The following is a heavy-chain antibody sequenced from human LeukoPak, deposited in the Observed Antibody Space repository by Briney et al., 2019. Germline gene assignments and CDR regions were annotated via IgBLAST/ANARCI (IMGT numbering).Heavy chain of an antibody. CDR3: AREGLLRFLRVYYMDV. D-gene: IGHD3-3*01. J-gene: IGHJ6*03. Sequence: GGSLRLSCAASGFTFSSYSMNWVRQAPGKGLEWVAVISYDGSNKYYADSVKGRFTISRDNSKNTLYLQMNSLRAEDTAVYYCAREGLLRFLRVYYMDVWGKGTTVTVSS. CDR1: GFTFSSYS. V-gene: IGHV3-30*03. CDR2: ISYDGSNK.